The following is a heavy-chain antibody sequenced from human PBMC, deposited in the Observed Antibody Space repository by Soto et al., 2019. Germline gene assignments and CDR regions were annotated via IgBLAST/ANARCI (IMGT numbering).Heavy chain of an antibody. J-gene: IGHJ6*02. Sequence: SVKVSCKASGGTFSSYAISWVRQAPGQGLEWMGGIIPIFGTANYAQKFQGRVTITADESTSTAYMELSSLRSEDTAVYYCARDLRCDFPPHYGMDVWGQGTTVTVSS. CDR3: ARDLRCDFPPHYGMDV. D-gene: IGHD3-3*01. V-gene: IGHV1-69*13. CDR2: IIPIFGTA. CDR1: GGTFSSYA.